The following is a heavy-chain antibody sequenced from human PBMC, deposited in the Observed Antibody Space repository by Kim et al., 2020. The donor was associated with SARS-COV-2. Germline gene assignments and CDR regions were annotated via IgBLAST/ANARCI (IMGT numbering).Heavy chain of an antibody. Sequence: GGSLRLSCAASGFTFSSYAMSWVRQAPGKGLEWVSAISGSGGSTYYADSVKGRFTISRDNSKNTLYLQMNSLRAEDTAVYYCAKDLQLGYTIKSGDYWGQGTLVTVSS. CDR3: AKDLQLGYTIKSGDY. CDR1: GFTFSSYA. V-gene: IGHV3-23*01. J-gene: IGHJ4*02. D-gene: IGHD1-1*01. CDR2: ISGSGGST.